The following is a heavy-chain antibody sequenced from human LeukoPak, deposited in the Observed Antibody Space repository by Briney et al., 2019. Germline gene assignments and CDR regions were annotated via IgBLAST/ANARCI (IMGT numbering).Heavy chain of an antibody. CDR1: GFTVSNNY. V-gene: IGHV3-66*02. CDR2: IYSGGKT. Sequence: PGGSLRLSCAASGFTVSNNYMSWVRQAPGKALEWVSVIYSGGKTVYADSVKGRFTISRDNSINTLFLEMNRLGLEDAAVYYCARHTPSTFDFWGQGVVVTVSA. CDR3: ARHTPSTFDF. J-gene: IGHJ4*02.